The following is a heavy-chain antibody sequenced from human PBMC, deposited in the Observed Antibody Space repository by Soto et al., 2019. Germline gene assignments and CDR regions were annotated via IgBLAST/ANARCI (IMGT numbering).Heavy chain of an antibody. CDR3: ARDIVNVGSRANDAFDV. V-gene: IGHV1-3*01. CDR2: INPANGNT. D-gene: IGHD1-26*01. J-gene: IGHJ3*01. CDR1: GFTFSDTL. Sequence: QVQLVQSGAEVKKPGASVKISCQASGFTFSDTLINWVRQGPGQRLEWMGWINPANGNTRYSEYFQGRVSISSLSAASRVYVSLSDLTSEDTAVDDYARDIVNVGSRANDAFDVWGQGTLITVSS.